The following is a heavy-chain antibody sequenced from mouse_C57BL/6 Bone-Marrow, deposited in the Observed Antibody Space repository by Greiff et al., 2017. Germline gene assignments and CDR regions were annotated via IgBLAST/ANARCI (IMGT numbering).Heavy chain of an antibody. CDR3: ARDYSNFFAY. D-gene: IGHD2-5*01. V-gene: IGHV5-4*01. J-gene: IGHJ3*01. CDR1: GFTFSSYA. Sequence: EVKLVESGGGLVKPGGSLKLSCAASGFTFSSYAMSWVRQTPEKRLEWVATISDGGSYTYYPDNVKGGFTISRDNAKNNLYLQMSHLKSEDTAMYYCARDYSNFFAYWGQGTLVTVSA. CDR2: ISDGGSYT.